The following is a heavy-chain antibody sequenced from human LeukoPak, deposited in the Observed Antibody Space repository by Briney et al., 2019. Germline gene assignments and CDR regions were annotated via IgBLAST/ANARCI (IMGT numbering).Heavy chain of an antibody. D-gene: IGHD1-1*01. CDR1: GFTFNSYS. J-gene: IGHJ4*02. CDR2: ISSSSSSI. Sequence: SGGSLRLSCAASGFTFNSYSMNWVRQAPGKGLEWVSYISSSSSSIYYADSVKGRFTISRDNAKNTLYLQMNSLRAEDTAVYYCARGGIRQRRTTGTEPPLDYWGQGTLVTVSS. V-gene: IGHV3-48*04. CDR3: ARGGIRQRRTTGTEPPLDY.